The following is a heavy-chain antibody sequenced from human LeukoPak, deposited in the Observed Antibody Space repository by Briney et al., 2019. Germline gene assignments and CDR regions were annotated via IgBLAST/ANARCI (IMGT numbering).Heavy chain of an antibody. CDR2: IIPIFGIA. Sequence: ASVKGSCKASGGTFSSYATSWVRQAPGQGLEWMGRIIPIFGIANYAQKFQGRVTITADKSTSTAYMELSSLRSEDTAVYYCARVAHCSSTSCYSGLYYFDYWGQGTLVTVSS. V-gene: IGHV1-69*04. CDR1: GGTFSSYA. D-gene: IGHD2-2*02. J-gene: IGHJ4*02. CDR3: ARVAHCSSTSCYSGLYYFDY.